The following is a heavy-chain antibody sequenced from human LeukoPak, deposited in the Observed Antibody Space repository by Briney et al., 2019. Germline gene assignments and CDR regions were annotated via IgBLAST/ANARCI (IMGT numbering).Heavy chain of an antibody. CDR2: INHSGST. CDR1: GGSFSGYY. V-gene: IGHV4-34*01. J-gene: IGHJ6*02. D-gene: IGHD3-3*01. Sequence: SETLSLTCAVYGGSFSGYYWSWIRQPPGKGLEWIGEINHSGSTNYNPSLKSRVTISVDTSKNQFSLKLSSVTAADTAVYYCARDSVRFLEWLPYYYYYGMDVWGQGTTVTVSS. CDR3: ARDSVRFLEWLPYYYYYGMDV.